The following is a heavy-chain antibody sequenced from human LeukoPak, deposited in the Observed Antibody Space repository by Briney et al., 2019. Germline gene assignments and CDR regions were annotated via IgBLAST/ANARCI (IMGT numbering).Heavy chain of an antibody. Sequence: PGGSLRLSCAASGFTFSIYATSWVRQAPGKGLQWVSSITSSGDGTYYADSVKGRFTISRDNSENMLYLQMNSLRVEDTAVCFCAKDRPNYYGSNGHYYRRDGDYWGQGTLVTVSS. J-gene: IGHJ4*02. V-gene: IGHV3-23*01. D-gene: IGHD3-22*01. CDR1: GFTFSIYA. CDR2: ITSSGDGT. CDR3: AKDRPNYYGSNGHYYRRDGDY.